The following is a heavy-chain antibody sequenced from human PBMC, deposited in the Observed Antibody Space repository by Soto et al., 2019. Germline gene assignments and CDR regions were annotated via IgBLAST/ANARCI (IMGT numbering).Heavy chain of an antibody. CDR3: ARYKTNYYYGMDV. V-gene: IGHV4-59*01. CDR2: IYYSGIT. J-gene: IGHJ6*02. CDR1: GGSGESISIYY. Sequence: SETLSLTCAVYGGSGESISIYYWSWIRQPPGKGLEWIGYIYYSGITNYNPSLKSRVTISVDTSKNQFSLKLSSVTAADTAVYYCARYKTNYYYGMDVWGQGTTVTVSS. D-gene: IGHD1-20*01.